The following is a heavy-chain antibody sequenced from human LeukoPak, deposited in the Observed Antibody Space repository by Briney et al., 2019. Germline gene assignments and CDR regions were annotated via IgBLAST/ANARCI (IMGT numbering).Heavy chain of an antibody. Sequence: SETLSLTCAVYGGSFSGYYWSWIRQPPGKGLEWIGEINHSGSTNYNPSLKSRVTISVDTSKNQFSLKLSSVTAADTAVYYCARESDDFWSGLKYYYMDVWGKGTTVTVSS. J-gene: IGHJ6*03. D-gene: IGHD3-3*01. CDR2: INHSGST. CDR3: ARESDDFWSGLKYYYMDV. V-gene: IGHV4-34*01. CDR1: GGSFSGYY.